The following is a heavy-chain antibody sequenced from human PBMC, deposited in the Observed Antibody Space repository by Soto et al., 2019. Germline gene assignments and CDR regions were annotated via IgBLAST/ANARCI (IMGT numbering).Heavy chain of an antibody. J-gene: IGHJ4*02. V-gene: IGHV1-2*04. CDR3: ARDRYGSGSYLFDY. Sequence: QVQLVQSGAEVKKPGASVKVSCKASGYTFTGYYMHLVRQAPGQGLEWMGWITPNSGGTNYAQMFQGWVTITRDTSISTAYMELSRLRSDDTAVYYCARDRYGSGSYLFDYWGQGTLVTFSS. CDR1: GYTFTGYY. CDR2: ITPNSGGT. D-gene: IGHD3-10*01.